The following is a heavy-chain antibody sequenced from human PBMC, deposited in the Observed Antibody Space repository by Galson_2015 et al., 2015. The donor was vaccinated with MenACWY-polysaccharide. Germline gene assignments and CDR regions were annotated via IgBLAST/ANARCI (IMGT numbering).Heavy chain of an antibody. CDR1: GGSISSRNW. CDR2: IYHSGST. V-gene: IGHV4-4*02. D-gene: IGHD6-13*01. CDR3: ARGASSSWGYYFDY. J-gene: IGHJ4*02. Sequence: ETLSLTCAVSGGSISSRNWWSWVRQPPGKGLEWIGEIYHSGSTNYNPSLKSRVTISVDKSKNQFSLKLSSVTAADTAVYYCARGASSSWGYYFDYWGQGTLVTVSS.